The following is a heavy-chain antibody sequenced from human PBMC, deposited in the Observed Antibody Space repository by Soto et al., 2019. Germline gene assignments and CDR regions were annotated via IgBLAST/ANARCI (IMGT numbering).Heavy chain of an antibody. V-gene: IGHV1-69*13. CDR3: ARGGRCSGGSCYSSGFDY. D-gene: IGHD2-15*01. Sequence: ASVKVSCKASGGTFSSYAISWVRQAPGQGLEWMGGIIPIFGTANYAQKFQGRVTITADESTSTAYMELSSPRSEDTAVYYCARGGRCSGGSCYSSGFDYWGQGTLVTVSS. CDR1: GGTFSSYA. J-gene: IGHJ4*02. CDR2: IIPIFGTA.